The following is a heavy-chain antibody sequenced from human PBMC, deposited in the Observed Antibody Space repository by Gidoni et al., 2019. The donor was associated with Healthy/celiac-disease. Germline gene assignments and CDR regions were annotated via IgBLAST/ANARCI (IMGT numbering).Heavy chain of an antibody. D-gene: IGHD3-3*01. CDR3: ARDRRSDFWSGYTHAHDY. CDR1: GFTYSSNS. V-gene: IGHV3-21*01. J-gene: IGHJ4*02. CDR2: MSSSMSYI. Sequence: EVQLLESGGGLVKPGGSLSLSCEASGFTYSSNSRNWVCQAPGKGLEWVSSMSSSMSYIYDADSVKGRFTISRDNAKNSLYLQMNSLRAEDTAVYYCARDRRSDFWSGYTHAHDYWGQGTLVTVSS.